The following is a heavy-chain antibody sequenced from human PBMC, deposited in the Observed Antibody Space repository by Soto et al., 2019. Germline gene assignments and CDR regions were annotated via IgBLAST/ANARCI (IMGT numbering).Heavy chain of an antibody. CDR2: IYYSGST. D-gene: IGHD1-26*01. V-gene: IGHV4-59*01. CDR3: AKDWVMRGSYYLNYFDY. CDR1: GGSISSYY. Sequence: SETLSLTCTVSGGSISSYYWSWIRQPPGKGLEWIGYIYYSGSTNYKPSLKSRVTISVDTSKNQFSLRAEDTAVYYCAKDWVMRGSYYLNYFDYWGQGTLVTVSS. J-gene: IGHJ4*02.